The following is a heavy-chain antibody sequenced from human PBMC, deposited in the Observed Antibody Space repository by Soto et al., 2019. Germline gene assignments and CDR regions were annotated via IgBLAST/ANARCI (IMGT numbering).Heavy chain of an antibody. CDR2: ISYDGSNK. V-gene: IGHV3-30*04. D-gene: IGHD2-8*02. CDR3: ARTKELVATLYYFDY. CDR1: GFTFSSYA. Sequence: GGSLRLSCAASGFTFSSYAMHWVRQAPGKGLEWVAVISYDGSNKYYADSVKGRFTISRDNSKNTLYLQMNSLRAEDTAVYYCARTKELVATLYYFDYWGQGTLVTVSS. J-gene: IGHJ4*02.